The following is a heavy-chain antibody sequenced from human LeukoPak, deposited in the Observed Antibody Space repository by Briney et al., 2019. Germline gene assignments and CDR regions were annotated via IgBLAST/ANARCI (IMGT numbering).Heavy chain of an antibody. CDR1: GGSISSGSYY. J-gene: IGHJ5*02. D-gene: IGHD3-10*01. Sequence: PSQTLSLTCTVSGGSISSGSYYWSWIRQPPGKGLEWIGYIYYSGSTNYNPSLKSRVTISVDTSKNQFSLKLSSVTAADTAVYYCARGLWFGEYKFDPWGQGTLVTVSS. CDR3: ARGLWFGEYKFDP. V-gene: IGHV4-61*01. CDR2: IYYSGST.